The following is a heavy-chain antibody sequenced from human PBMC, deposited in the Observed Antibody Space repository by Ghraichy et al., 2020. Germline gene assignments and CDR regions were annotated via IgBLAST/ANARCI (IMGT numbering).Heavy chain of an antibody. D-gene: IGHD3-22*01. Sequence: SETLSLTCTVSGGSISRSSYYWSWIRQPPGKGLEWIGSIYYSGSTFRNPSLKSRVTISVDTSKNQFSLRLTSVTAADTAVYYCARHVADSSWYSYYFDYWGQGTRVTVSS. J-gene: IGHJ4*02. V-gene: IGHV4-39*01. CDR1: GGSISRSSYY. CDR3: ARHVADSSWYSYYFDY. CDR2: IYYSGST.